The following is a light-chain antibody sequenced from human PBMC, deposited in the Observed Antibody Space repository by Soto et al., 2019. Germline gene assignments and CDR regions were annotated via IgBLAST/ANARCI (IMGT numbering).Light chain of an antibody. Sequence: SALTQPRSVSGSPGQSVTISCAGSSTDVGGYNYVSWYQQNPGKAPKLMIYDVTERPSGVPDRFSGSKSGNTASLTISGLQVEDEANYYCCSYAGSYTGVFGGGTKLTVL. J-gene: IGLJ3*02. CDR3: CSYAGSYTGV. CDR2: DVT. CDR1: STDVGGYNY. V-gene: IGLV2-11*01.